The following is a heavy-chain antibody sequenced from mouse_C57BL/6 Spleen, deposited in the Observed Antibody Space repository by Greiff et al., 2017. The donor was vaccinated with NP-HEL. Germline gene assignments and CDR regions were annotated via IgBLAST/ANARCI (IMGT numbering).Heavy chain of an antibody. J-gene: IGHJ2*01. D-gene: IGHD1-1*01. Sequence: EVQGVESGGGLVQPGGSLSLSCAASGFTFTDYYMSWVRQPPGKALEWLGFIRNKANGYTTEYSASVKGRFTISRDNSQSILYLQMNALRAEDSATYYCARYKGVYYGSSYGFDYWGQGTTLTVSS. V-gene: IGHV7-3*01. CDR1: GFTFTDYY. CDR3: ARYKGVYYGSSYGFDY. CDR2: IRNKANGYTT.